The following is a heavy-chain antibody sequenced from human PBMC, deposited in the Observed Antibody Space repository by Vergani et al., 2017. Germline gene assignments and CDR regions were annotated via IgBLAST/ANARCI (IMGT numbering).Heavy chain of an antibody. CDR1: GYTFTSFG. CDR3: ARGPFSSSWNYFDY. D-gene: IGHD6-13*01. Sequence: VQLVQSGAEVKKPGPSVKVSCKASGYTFTSFGITWVRKAPGQGLEWMGWISTYNGNTNYAQKFQGGVTMTTDTSTSTAYMELGSLRSDDTAVYYCARGPFSSSWNYFDYWGQGTLVTVSS. CDR2: ISTYNGNT. J-gene: IGHJ4*02. V-gene: IGHV1-18*01.